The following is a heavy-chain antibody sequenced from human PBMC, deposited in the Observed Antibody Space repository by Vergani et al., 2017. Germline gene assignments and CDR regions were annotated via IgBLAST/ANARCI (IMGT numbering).Heavy chain of an antibody. Sequence: QVQLVESGGGVVQPGRSLRLSCAASGFTFSSYGMHWVRQAPGKGLEWVAVISYDGSNKYYADSVKGRFTISRDNSKNTLYLQMNSLRAEDTAVYYCATTATIAAAGSTYAPSEDWGQGTLVTVSS. CDR1: GFTFSSYG. CDR2: ISYDGSNK. V-gene: IGHV3-30*03. D-gene: IGHD6-13*01. J-gene: IGHJ4*02. CDR3: ATTATIAAAGSTYAPSED.